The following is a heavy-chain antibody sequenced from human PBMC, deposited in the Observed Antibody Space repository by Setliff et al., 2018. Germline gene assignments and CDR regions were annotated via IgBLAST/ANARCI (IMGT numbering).Heavy chain of an antibody. V-gene: IGHV3-7*01. J-gene: IGHJ4*02. CDR1: GFTLSDYS. Sequence: GGSLRLSCTGSGFTLSDYSMNWVRQTPGKGLEWLASINPHGSEKYYADSVKGRFTISRDNAKNSLSLQMNNLRTEDTAVYYCFGAGTCSYWGQGTLVTVSS. CDR2: INPHGSEK. CDR3: FGAGTCSY. D-gene: IGHD3-10*01.